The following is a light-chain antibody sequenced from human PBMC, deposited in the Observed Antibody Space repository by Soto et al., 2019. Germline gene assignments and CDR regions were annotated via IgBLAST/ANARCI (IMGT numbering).Light chain of an antibody. CDR3: SSYAGSNNFV. V-gene: IGLV2-8*01. Sequence: QSALTQPASVSGSPGQSITISCTGTSSDVGGYNYVSWYQQHPGKAPKLMIYEVSERPSGVPDRFSGSKSSNTASLTVSGLQAEDEAAYYCSSYAGSNNFVFGTGTKVTVL. CDR2: EVS. CDR1: SSDVGGYNY. J-gene: IGLJ1*01.